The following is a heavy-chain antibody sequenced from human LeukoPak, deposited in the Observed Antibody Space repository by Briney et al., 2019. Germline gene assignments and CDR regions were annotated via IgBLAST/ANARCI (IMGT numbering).Heavy chain of an antibody. CDR1: GFTVSSNY. J-gene: IGHJ3*02. Sequence: PGGSLRLSCAASGFTVSSNYMSWVRQAPGKGLEWVSIIYRGGNTYYADPVKGRFTISRDNSKNTLYFQMNSLRAEDTAVYYCARQYCSSTSCNGAFDIWGQGAMVTVSS. CDR2: IYRGGNT. CDR3: ARQYCSSTSCNGAFDI. V-gene: IGHV3-53*01. D-gene: IGHD2-2*01.